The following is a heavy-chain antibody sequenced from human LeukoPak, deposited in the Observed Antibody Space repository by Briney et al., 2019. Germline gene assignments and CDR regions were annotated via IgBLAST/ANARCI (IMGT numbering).Heavy chain of an antibody. CDR1: GGSFSGYY. CDR3: ARVYPLGYDFWSGYPENAFDI. D-gene: IGHD3-3*01. J-gene: IGHJ3*02. V-gene: IGHV4-34*01. CDR2: INHSGST. Sequence: SETLSLTCAVYGGSFSGYYWSWIRQPPGKGLEWIGEINHSGSTNYNPSLKSRVTISVDTSKNQFSLKLSSVTAADTAVYYCARVYPLGYDFWSGYPENAFDIWGQGTMVTVSS.